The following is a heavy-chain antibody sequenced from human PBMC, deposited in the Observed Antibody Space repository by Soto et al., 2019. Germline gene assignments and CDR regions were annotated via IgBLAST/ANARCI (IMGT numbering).Heavy chain of an antibody. CDR2: IYPGNSDI. V-gene: IGHV5-51*01. CDR1: GYSFTTYW. J-gene: IGHJ6*02. Sequence: PGESLKISCQGSGYSFTTYWIGWVRQMPGKGLEWMGIIYPGNSDIRYSPSFQGQVTISAAKSISTAYLKWSGLKASDTAMYYCARLGIWSYGMDVWGQGTTVTVSS. CDR3: ARLGIWSYGMDV. D-gene: IGHD3-16*01.